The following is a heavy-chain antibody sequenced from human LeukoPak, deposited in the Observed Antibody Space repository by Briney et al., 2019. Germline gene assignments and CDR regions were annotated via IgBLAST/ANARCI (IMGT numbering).Heavy chain of an antibody. CDR3: ANVKSSSWYVRWFDP. J-gene: IGHJ5*02. D-gene: IGHD6-13*01. CDR2: ISAYNGNT. V-gene: IGHV1-18*01. CDR1: GYTFTSYG. Sequence: ASVKVSCKASGYTFTSYGISWVRQAPGQGLEWMGWISAYNGNTNYAQKLQGRVTMTTDTSTSTACMELRSLRSDDTAVYYCANVKSSSWYVRWFDPWGQGTLVTVSS.